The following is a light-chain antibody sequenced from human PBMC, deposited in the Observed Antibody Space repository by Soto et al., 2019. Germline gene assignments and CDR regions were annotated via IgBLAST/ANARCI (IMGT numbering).Light chain of an antibody. CDR2: GAS. Sequence: EIVLTQSPGTLSLSPVERATLSFRASQSVSSSYLAWYQQKPGQAPRLLIYGASSRATGIPDRFSGSGSGTDFTLTISGLEPEDFAVYYCQQRRSWQVTFDQGTRLEIK. CDR3: QQRRSWQVT. CDR1: QSVSSSY. J-gene: IGKJ5*01. V-gene: IGKV3D-20*02.